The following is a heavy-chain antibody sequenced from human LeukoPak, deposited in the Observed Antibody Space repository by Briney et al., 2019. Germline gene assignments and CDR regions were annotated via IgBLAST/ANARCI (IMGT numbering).Heavy chain of an antibody. CDR3: AREGLLATVTTPPFDY. D-gene: IGHD4-17*01. V-gene: IGHV3-30*02. CDR1: GFTFRSYA. Sequence: GGSLRLSCAASGFTFRSYAMHWVRQAPGKGLEWVAFIQYDGSSKYYADSVKGRFTISRDNSRDTLYLQMNSLRVEDTALYYCAREGLLATVTTPPFDYWGQGTLVTVSS. J-gene: IGHJ4*02. CDR2: IQYDGSSK.